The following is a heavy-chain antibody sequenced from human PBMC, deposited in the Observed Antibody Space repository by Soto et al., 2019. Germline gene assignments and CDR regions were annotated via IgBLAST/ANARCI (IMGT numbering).Heavy chain of an antibody. CDR3: ASGYDSSGSLDY. D-gene: IGHD3-22*01. Sequence: SVKVSCKASGGTFSSYAISWVRQAPGQGLEWMGGITPIFGTANYAQKFQGRVTITADKSTSTAYMELSSLRSEDTAVYYCASGYDSSGSLDYWGQGTLVTVSS. CDR1: GGTFSSYA. V-gene: IGHV1-69*06. J-gene: IGHJ4*02. CDR2: ITPIFGTA.